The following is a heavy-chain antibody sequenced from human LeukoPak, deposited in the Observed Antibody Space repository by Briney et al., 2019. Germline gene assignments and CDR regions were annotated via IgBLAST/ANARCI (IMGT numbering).Heavy chain of an antibody. CDR1: GDSISTYY. Sequence: SETLSLTCTVSGDSISTYYWSWIRQPPGKGLEWIGYIYYRVTSDYNPSLKSRVTMSVDMSTNQFSLKLSSVTAADTAVYYCARATVVYYDSSGYYQDAFDIWGQGTMVTVSS. CDR3: ARATVVYYDSSGYYQDAFDI. V-gene: IGHV4-59*01. CDR2: IYYRVTS. J-gene: IGHJ3*02. D-gene: IGHD3-22*01.